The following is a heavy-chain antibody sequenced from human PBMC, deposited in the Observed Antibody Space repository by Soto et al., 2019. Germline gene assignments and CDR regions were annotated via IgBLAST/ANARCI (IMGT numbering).Heavy chain of an antibody. CDR2: ICASCGGT. D-gene: IGHD3-9*01. J-gene: IGHJ4*01. CDR1: GFAFSNYA. Sequence: GGSLRLSCSASGFAFSNYAMSWVRQAPGKGLEWVSGICASCGGTYYADSVRGRFTISRDNSRDTLYLEMNSLRAEDTALYYCAKEIAILGEPCFDYWGHGTLVTVSS. CDR3: AKEIAILGEPCFDY. V-gene: IGHV3-23*01.